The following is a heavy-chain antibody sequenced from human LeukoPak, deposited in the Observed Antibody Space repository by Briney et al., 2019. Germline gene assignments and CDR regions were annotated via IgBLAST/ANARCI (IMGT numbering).Heavy chain of an antibody. J-gene: IGHJ4*01. D-gene: IGHD1-1*01. V-gene: IGHV4-59*08. CDR2: IYYRGVT. CDR1: GVSLNNYY. Sequence: SETLSLTCTVSGVSLNNYYWSWIRQSPEKGLEWIGFIYYRGVTRYNPPLNSRVSISIDTSRNQFSLELRSVTAADTAVYYCVRCASRDTGKVFDFWGHGTLVTVSS. CDR3: VRCASRDTGKVFDF.